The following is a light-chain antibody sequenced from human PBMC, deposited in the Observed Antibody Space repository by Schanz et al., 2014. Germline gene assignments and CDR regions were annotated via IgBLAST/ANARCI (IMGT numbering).Light chain of an antibody. CDR2: DVS. V-gene: IGLV2-14*01. J-gene: IGLJ1*01. Sequence: QSAQTQPASVSGSPGQSITISCTGTSSDVGGYNYVSWYQQHPGKAPKLMIYDVSNRPSGVSNRFSGSKSGNTASLTISGLQAEDEADYYCSSYTSSSTLGVFGTGTKVTVL. CDR1: SSDVGGYNY. CDR3: SSYTSSSTLGV.